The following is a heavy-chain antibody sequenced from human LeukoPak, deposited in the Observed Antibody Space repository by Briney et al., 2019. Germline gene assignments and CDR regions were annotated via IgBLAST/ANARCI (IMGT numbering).Heavy chain of an antibody. CDR3: ARASSPVPQCLGY. Sequence: GGSLRLSCGAFGFTFSSYSMHWVRQAPGKGLEWVTIISNDGSNKYYADSVKGRFTISRDNSKNTVFLQMNNLKLEDTAVYFCARASSPVPQCLGYWGQGTLVTVSS. J-gene: IGHJ4*02. CDR2: ISNDGSNK. D-gene: IGHD6-19*01. CDR1: GFTFSSYS. V-gene: IGHV3-30-3*01.